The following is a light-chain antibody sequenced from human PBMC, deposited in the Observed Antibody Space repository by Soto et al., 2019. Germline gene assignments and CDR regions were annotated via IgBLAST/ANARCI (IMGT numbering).Light chain of an antibody. CDR3: QQFATSPLT. V-gene: IGKV3-20*01. Sequence: ENVLTQSPGTLSLSPGERATLSCSASQSLSSSYLAWYQQKPGQAPRLLIYGASSRATGIPDRFSGSGSGTDFTLTISRLEPEDFAVYYCQQFATSPLTFGGGTKVDIK. CDR1: QSLSSSY. CDR2: GAS. J-gene: IGKJ4*01.